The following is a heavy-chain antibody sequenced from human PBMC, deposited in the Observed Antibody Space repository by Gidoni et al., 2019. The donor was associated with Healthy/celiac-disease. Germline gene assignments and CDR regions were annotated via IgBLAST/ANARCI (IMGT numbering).Heavy chain of an antibody. J-gene: IGHJ4*02. CDR2: IYPGDSDT. V-gene: IGHV5-51*01. D-gene: IGHD3-22*01. CDR3: ARHSHYYDSSGYQVFDY. CDR1: GYSFPSSW. Sequence: EVQLVQSGAEVTKPVESLTISSKGSGYSFPSSWIGWVRQMPGKGLEWMGIIYPGDSDTRYSPSFQGQVTISADKSISTAYLQWSSLKASDTAMYYCARHSHYYDSSGYQVFDYWGQGTLVTVSS.